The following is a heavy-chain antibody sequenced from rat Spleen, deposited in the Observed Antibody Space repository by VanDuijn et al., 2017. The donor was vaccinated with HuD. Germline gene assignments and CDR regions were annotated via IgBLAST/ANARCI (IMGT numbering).Heavy chain of an antibody. D-gene: IGHD2-7*01. J-gene: IGHJ3*01. Sequence: EVQLVETGGGLVQPGRSLKLSCVASGFTFNRYWMYWVRQAPGKGLEWVSSIDTDGSRTYYPDSVRGRFTISRDNAENTAYLQMNSLWSEDTATYYCVSHGARISRFAYWGQGTLVTVSS. CDR2: IDTDGSRT. V-gene: IGHV5-58*01. CDR3: VSHGARISRFAY. CDR1: GFTFNRYW.